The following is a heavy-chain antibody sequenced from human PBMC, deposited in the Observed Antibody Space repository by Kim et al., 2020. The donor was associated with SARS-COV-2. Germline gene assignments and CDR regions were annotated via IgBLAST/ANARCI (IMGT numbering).Heavy chain of an antibody. D-gene: IGHD3-16*02. CDR3: AKNKGVIVIFNGMDV. Sequence: DSVKGRFTISRDNSKNTLYLQMNSLRAEDTAVYYCAKNKGVIVIFNGMDVWGQGTTVAVSS. V-gene: IGHV3-30*02. J-gene: IGHJ6*02.